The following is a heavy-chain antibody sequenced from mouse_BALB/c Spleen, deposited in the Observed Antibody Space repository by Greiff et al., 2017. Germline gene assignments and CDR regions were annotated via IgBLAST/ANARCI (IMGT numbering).Heavy chain of an antibody. CDR2: IYPGDGDT. V-gene: IGHV1-82*01. CDR1: GYAFSSSW. J-gene: IGHJ3*01. Sequence: QVQLQQSGPELVKPGASVKISCKASGYAFSSSWMNWVKQRPGQGLEWIGRIYPGDGDTNYNGKFKGKATLTADKSSSTAYMQLSSLTSVDSAVYFCARDDYGSAWFAYWGQGTLVTVSA. CDR3: ARDDYGSAWFAY. D-gene: IGHD1-1*01.